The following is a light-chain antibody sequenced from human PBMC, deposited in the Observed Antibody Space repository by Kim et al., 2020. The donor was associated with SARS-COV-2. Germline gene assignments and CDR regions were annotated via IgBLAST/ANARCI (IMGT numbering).Light chain of an antibody. V-gene: IGKV1-27*01. CDR3: QKYDSAPWT. Sequence: DIQMAQSPSSLSASVGDRVTITCRASQGISHSLAWYRQKPGKVPMLLIYGASTLQSGVPSRFSGSGSGTDFTLTISSLQPGDAATYYCQKYDSAPWTFGQGTKVYIK. J-gene: IGKJ1*01. CDR2: GAS. CDR1: QGISHS.